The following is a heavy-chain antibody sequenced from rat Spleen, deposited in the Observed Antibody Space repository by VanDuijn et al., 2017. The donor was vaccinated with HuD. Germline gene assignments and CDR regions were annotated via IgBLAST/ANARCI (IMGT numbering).Heavy chain of an antibody. J-gene: IGHJ2*01. D-gene: IGHD1-4*01. Sequence: VQLQESGPGLVKPSQSLSLTCSVTGYSITSNYWAWIRKFPGNKMEWIGHISYSGSTSYNPSLKSRISITRDTSKNQFFLQLNSVTTEDTATYYCSRNGYSSFDYWGQGVMVTVSS. V-gene: IGHV3-1*01. CDR3: SRNGYSSFDY. CDR2: ISYSGST. CDR1: GYSITSNY.